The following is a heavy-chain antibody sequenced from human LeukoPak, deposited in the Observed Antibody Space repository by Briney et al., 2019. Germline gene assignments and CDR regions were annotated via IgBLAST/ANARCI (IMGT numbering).Heavy chain of an antibody. CDR2: ISSSSSYI. D-gene: IGHD1-26*01. CDR1: GFTFDSFS. CDR3: ARGERLVGATFDY. Sequence: PGGSLRLSCAASGFTFDSFSINWVRQAPGKGLEWVSSISSSSSYIYYADSVKGRFTISRDNAKNSLYLQMNSLRAEDTAVYYCARGERLVGATFDYWGQGTLVTVSS. V-gene: IGHV3-21*01. J-gene: IGHJ4*02.